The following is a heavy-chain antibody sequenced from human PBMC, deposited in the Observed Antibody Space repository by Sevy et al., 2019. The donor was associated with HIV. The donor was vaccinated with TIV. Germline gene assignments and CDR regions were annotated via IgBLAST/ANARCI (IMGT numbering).Heavy chain of an antibody. J-gene: IGHJ4*02. CDR1: GFTFSHHN. CDR2: ISKRGSTT. CDR3: AREENRELGTIPLDS. D-gene: IGHD7-27*01. Sequence: GGSLRLSCAASGFTFSHHNMNWVRQAPGKGLEWISYISKRGSTTYFADSVRGRFTISRDNAKNSLFLEMHGLTDEDTAVYYCAREENRELGTIPLDSWGRGIQVTVSS. V-gene: IGHV3-48*02.